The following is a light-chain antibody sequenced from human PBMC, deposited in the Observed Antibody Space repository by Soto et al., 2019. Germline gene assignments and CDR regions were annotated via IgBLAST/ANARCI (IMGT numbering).Light chain of an antibody. CDR3: AAWDDTLNGVL. V-gene: IGLV1-44*01. CDR1: SCNIGSNL. CDR2: SND. J-gene: IGLJ2*01. Sequence: QSVLTQPPSVSGTPGQRVTISCSGSSCNIGSNLLNWYQQVPGTAPKLLIYSNDHRPSGVPDRFSGSKSGTSASLAISGLQSEDEADYYCAAWDDTLNGVLFGGGTKLTVL.